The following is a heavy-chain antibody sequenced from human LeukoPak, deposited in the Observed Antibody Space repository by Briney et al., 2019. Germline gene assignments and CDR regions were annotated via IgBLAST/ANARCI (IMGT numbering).Heavy chain of an antibody. J-gene: IGHJ6*02. CDR3: ARKKLYYYGMDV. CDR2: INHSGST. V-gene: IGHV4-34*01. Sequence: PSETLSLTCAVYGGSFSGYYWSWIRQPPGKGLEWIGEINHSGSTNYNPSLKSRVTISVDTSKNQFSLKLSSVTAADTAVYYCARKKLYYYGMDVWGQGTTVTVSS. CDR1: GGSFSGYY.